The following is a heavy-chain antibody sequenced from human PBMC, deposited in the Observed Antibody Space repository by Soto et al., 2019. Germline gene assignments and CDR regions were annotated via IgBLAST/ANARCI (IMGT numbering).Heavy chain of an antibody. V-gene: IGHV2-5*02. CDR1: GFSLSTGVG. J-gene: IGHJ4*01. CDR3: AGQYYYDSNGYHRPFDN. Sequence: SGPTLVNPTQTLTLTCTFSGFSLSTGVGVGWIRQPPGKALEWLALMYWDSDKRYSPSLKSRLTTTKDPAKNQVVLTMTNTDPVDTPTNYSAGQYYYDSNGYHRPFDNWGHVTLVTVS. D-gene: IGHD3-22*01. CDR2: MYWDSDK.